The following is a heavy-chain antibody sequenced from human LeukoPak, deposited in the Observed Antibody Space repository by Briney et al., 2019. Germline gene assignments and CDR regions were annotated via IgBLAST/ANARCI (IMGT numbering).Heavy chain of an antibody. CDR1: GGSISSYY. CDR3: ARDQVPNSSGWYDDAFDI. D-gene: IGHD6-19*01. Sequence: TETLSLTCTVSGGSISSYYWSWIRQPAGKGLEWIGRIYTSGSTNYNPSLKSRVTMSVDTSKNQFSLKLSSVTAADTAVYYCARDQVPNSSGWYDDAFDIWGQGTMVTVSS. CDR2: IYTSGST. V-gene: IGHV4-4*07. J-gene: IGHJ3*02.